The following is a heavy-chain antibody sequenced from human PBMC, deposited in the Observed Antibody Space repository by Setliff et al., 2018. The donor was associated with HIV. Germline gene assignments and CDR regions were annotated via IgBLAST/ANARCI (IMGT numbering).Heavy chain of an antibody. D-gene: IGHD3-16*01. J-gene: IGHJ5*02. CDR3: IHASMITVPA. CDR2: IYWDDDK. CDR1: GFSLTTVGG. Sequence: SGPTLVNPTETLTLTCTVSGFSLTTVGGVGWIRQPPGKALEWLALIYWDDDKRYSPSLKSRLTISKDPSKNQVVLTMTNMDPVDTATYYCIHASMITVPAWGQGTLVTVSS. V-gene: IGHV2-5*02.